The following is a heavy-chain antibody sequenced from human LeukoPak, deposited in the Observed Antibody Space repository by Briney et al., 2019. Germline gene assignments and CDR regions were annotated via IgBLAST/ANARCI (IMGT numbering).Heavy chain of an antibody. CDR3: AGRRYCSSTSCYRDYYYMDV. Sequence: GASVKVSCKASGYTFTGYYMHWVRQAPGQRLEWMGWINPNSGGTNYAQKFQGRVTMTRDTSISTAYMELSRLRSDDTAVYYCAGRRYCSSTSCYRDYYYMDVWGKGTTVTVSS. J-gene: IGHJ6*03. V-gene: IGHV1-2*02. CDR1: GYTFTGYY. D-gene: IGHD2-2*01. CDR2: INPNSGGT.